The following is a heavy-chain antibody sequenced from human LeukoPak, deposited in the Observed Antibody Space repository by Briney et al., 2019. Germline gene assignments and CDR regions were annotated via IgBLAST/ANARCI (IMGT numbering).Heavy chain of an antibody. D-gene: IGHD4-17*01. CDR1: GFTFSSHA. V-gene: IGHV3-30-3*01. J-gene: IGHJ4*02. Sequence: GGSLRLSCAASGFTFSSHAMHWVRQAPGKGLEWVAVISYDGSNKYYADSVKGRFTISRDNAKNTLYLQMNSLRVEDTAVYYCARDEPTVTTGTPVGSWGQGTLVTVSS. CDR2: ISYDGSNK. CDR3: ARDEPTVTTGTPVGS.